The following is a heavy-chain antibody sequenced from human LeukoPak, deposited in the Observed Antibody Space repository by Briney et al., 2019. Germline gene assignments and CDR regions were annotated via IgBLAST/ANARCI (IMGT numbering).Heavy chain of an antibody. CDR1: GFTFSSYS. J-gene: IGHJ3*02. V-gene: IGHV3-21*01. Sequence: PGGSLRLSCAASGFTFSSYSMNWVRQAPGKGLEWVSSISSSSSYIYYADSVKGRFTISRDNAKNSLYLQMNSLRAEHTAVYYCARDRGEAFDIWGQGTMVTVSS. CDR2: ISSSSSYI. D-gene: IGHD3-10*01. CDR3: ARDRGEAFDI.